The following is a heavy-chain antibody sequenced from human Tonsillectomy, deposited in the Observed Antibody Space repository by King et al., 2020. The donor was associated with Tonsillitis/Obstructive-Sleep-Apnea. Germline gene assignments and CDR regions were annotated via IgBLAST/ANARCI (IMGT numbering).Heavy chain of an antibody. CDR1: GSTFSIYG. V-gene: IGHV3-33*08. D-gene: IGHD4/OR15-4a*01. Sequence: VQLVESGGGVVQPGRSLRLSCAASGSTFSIYGMHWVRQAPGKGLEWVAVIWYDGSNKYYADSVKGRFTISRDNSKNTLYLQMNSLRAEDTALYYCARDAQVHNAFDIWGQGTMVTVSS. CDR2: IWYDGSNK. J-gene: IGHJ3*02. CDR3: ARDAQVHNAFDI.